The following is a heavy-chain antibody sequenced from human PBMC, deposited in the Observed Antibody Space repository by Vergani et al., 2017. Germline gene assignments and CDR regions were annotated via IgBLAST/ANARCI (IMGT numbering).Heavy chain of an antibody. Sequence: EVQLLESGGGLVQPGGSLRLSCAASGFTFSSYAMSWVRQAPGKGLEWVSAISGSGGSTYYADSVKGRFTISRDNSKNTLYLQMNSLRAEDTAVYYCTRDRDGDYVFSWGYFDYWGQGTLVTVSS. J-gene: IGHJ4*02. CDR2: ISGSGGST. CDR3: TRDRDGDYVFSWGYFDY. CDR1: GFTFSSYA. D-gene: IGHD4-17*01. V-gene: IGHV3-23*01.